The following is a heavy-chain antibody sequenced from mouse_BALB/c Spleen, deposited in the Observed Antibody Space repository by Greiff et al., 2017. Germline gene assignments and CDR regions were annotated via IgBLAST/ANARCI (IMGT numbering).Heavy chain of an antibody. V-gene: IGHV5-17*02. CDR2: ISSGSSTI. Sequence: EVNLVESGGGLVQPGGSRKLSCAASGFTFSSFGMHWVRQAPEKGLEWVAYISSGSSTIYYADTVKGRFTISRDNPKNTLFLQMTSLRSEDTAMYYCARRYYAMDDWGQGTSVTVSS. CDR3: ARRYYAMDD. CDR1: GFTFSSFG. J-gene: IGHJ4*01.